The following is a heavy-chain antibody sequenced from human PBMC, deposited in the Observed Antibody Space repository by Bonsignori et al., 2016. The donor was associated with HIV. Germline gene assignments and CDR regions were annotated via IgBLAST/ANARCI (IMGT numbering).Heavy chain of an antibody. CDR1: GFTFSVYW. D-gene: IGHD3-10*01. CDR3: ARENHYNYDY. CDR2: ISQDGNNK. J-gene: IGHJ4*02. Sequence: GESLKISCAASGFTFSVYWMTWVRQAPGKGLEWVATISQDGNNKYYVDSVKGRFTISRDNAKNSLYLQVDSLRSEDTAVYYCARENHYNYDYWGQGTLVTVSS. V-gene: IGHV3-7*03.